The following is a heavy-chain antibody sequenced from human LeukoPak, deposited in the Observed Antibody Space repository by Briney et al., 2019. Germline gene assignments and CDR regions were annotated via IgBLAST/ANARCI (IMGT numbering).Heavy chain of an antibody. CDR2: IIPIFGTA. CDR3: ARWYSGSFQYFDY. CDR1: GGTFSSYA. Sequence: ASVKVSCTASGGTFSSYAISWVRQAPGQGLEWMGGIIPIFGTANYAQKFQGRVTITADESTSTAYMELSSLRSEDTAVYYCARWYSGSFQYFDYWGQGTLVTVSS. V-gene: IGHV1-69*13. D-gene: IGHD1-26*01. J-gene: IGHJ4*02.